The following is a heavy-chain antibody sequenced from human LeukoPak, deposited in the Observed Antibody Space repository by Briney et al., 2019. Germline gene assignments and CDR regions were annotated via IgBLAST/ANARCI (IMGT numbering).Heavy chain of an antibody. Sequence: PSETLSLTCTVSGGSISSYYWSWIRQPAGKGLEWIGRIYTSGSTNYNPSLKSRVTMSVDTSKNQFSLKLSSVTAEDTAVYYCAKGLQRVVAATAFWFDPWGQGTLVTVSS. CDR2: IYTSGST. CDR1: GGSISSYY. D-gene: IGHD2-15*01. CDR3: AKGLQRVVAATAFWFDP. V-gene: IGHV4-4*07. J-gene: IGHJ5*02.